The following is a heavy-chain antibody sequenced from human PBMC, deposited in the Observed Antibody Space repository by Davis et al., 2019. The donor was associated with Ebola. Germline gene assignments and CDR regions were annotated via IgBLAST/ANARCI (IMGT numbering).Heavy chain of an antibody. D-gene: IGHD5-24*01. CDR2: TYYKSKWNN. V-gene: IGHV6-1*01. Sequence: HSQTPSLTCAISGDSVSTNTAGWNWIRQSPSRGLEWLGRTYYKSKWNNDYAVSVKSRTTINPDTSKNQFSLQLNSVTPEDTAVYYCARGWLRTGLDIWGQGTMVIVSS. J-gene: IGHJ3*02. CDR1: GDSVSTNTAG. CDR3: ARGWLRTGLDI.